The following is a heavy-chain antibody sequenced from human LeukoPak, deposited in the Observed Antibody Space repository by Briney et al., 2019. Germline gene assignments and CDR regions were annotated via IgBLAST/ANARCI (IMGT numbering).Heavy chain of an antibody. CDR3: ARTGRRGYFDF. J-gene: IGHJ2*01. D-gene: IGHD1-14*01. CDR2: LLYNVST. Sequence: SETLSLTCNVSGASIGDYYRSWVRQSPEKGLEWIASLLYNVSTPYNPSLRSRVAISADTSKNQFSLMLTSVTTTDTAVYYCARTGRRGYFDFWGRGTLVTVSS. CDR1: GASIGDYY. V-gene: IGHV4-59*01.